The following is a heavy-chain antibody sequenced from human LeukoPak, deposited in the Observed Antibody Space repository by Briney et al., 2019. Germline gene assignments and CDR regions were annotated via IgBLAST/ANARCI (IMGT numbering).Heavy chain of an antibody. V-gene: IGHV4-61*01. J-gene: IGHJ6*03. CDR1: GGSISSSSYY. D-gene: IGHD1-20*01. Sequence: PSETLSLTCTVSGGSISSSSYYWSWIRQPPGKGLEWIGYIYYSGSTNYNPSHKSRVTISVDTSKNQFSLKLSSVTAADTAVYYCALYNWNLSYYMDVWGKGTTVTVS. CDR2: IYYSGST. CDR3: ALYNWNLSYYMDV.